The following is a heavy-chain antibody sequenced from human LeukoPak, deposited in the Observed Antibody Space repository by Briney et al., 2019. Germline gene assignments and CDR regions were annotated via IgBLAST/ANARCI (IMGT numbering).Heavy chain of an antibody. V-gene: IGHV5-51*01. CDR2: IYPADSET. CDR3: GRKISGSYYGLDY. Sequence: GESLKISCKVSGYTFANYWIGWVRQTPGKGLEWMGIIYPADSETRYSPSFQGQVTISVDKSISTAYLQWSSLKASDTAMYYCGRKISGSYYGLDYWGQGTLVTVSS. D-gene: IGHD1-26*01. CDR1: GYTFANYW. J-gene: IGHJ4*02.